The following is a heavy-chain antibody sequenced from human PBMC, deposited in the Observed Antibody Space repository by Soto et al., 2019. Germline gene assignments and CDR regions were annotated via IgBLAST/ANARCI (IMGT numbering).Heavy chain of an antibody. Sequence: LSLTCAVSGGSFTSNNWWTWVRQPPGQGLEWIGEIYRTGSTNYNPSLKSRVTISLDKSEKQISLKVTSLTAADTAVYYCASRDPGTSVDYWGQGTLVTVSS. D-gene: IGHD1-7*01. CDR2: IYRTGST. CDR3: ASRDPGTSVDY. CDR1: GGSFTSNNW. V-gene: IGHV4-4*02. J-gene: IGHJ4*02.